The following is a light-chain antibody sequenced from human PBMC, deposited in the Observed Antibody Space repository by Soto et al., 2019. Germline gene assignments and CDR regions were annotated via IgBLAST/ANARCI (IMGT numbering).Light chain of an antibody. Sequence: QSVLTQSPSASASLGASVKLTCTLSSGHSSYAIAWHQQQPEKGPRYLMKLNSDGSHNKGDGIPDRFSGSSSGAERCLTISSLQSEDEADYYCQTWGTGIQVFGGGTKLPVL. CDR3: QTWGTGIQV. J-gene: IGLJ2*01. CDR1: SGHSSYA. V-gene: IGLV4-69*01. CDR2: LNSDGSH.